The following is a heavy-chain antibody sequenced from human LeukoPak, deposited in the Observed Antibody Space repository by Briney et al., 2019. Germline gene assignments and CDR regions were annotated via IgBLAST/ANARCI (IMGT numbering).Heavy chain of an antibody. Sequence: GGSLRLSCAASGFTFDDYAMHWVRQAPGKGLEWVSLISGDGGSTYYADSVKGRFTISRDNSKNSLYLQMNSLRTEDTALYYCARKHLESSSWYLPFDYWGQGTLVTVSS. CDR2: ISGDGGST. V-gene: IGHV3-43*02. J-gene: IGHJ4*02. CDR1: GFTFDDYA. CDR3: ARKHLESSSWYLPFDY. D-gene: IGHD6-13*01.